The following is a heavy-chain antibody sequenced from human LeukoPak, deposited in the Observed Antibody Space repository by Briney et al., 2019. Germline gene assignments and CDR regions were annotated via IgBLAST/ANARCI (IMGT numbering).Heavy chain of an antibody. CDR3: AKGNWGNPFDI. V-gene: IGHV3-9*01. J-gene: IGHJ3*02. D-gene: IGHD7-27*01. CDR2: ITWDSSTT. Sequence: PGGSLRLSCAASGFTFADYSMHWVRQVPGKGLEWVSGITWDSSTTAYADSMEGRFTISRDNAKKSLFLQMNSLRAEDTALYYCAKGNWGNPFDIWGQGTVVTVSP. CDR1: GFTFADYS.